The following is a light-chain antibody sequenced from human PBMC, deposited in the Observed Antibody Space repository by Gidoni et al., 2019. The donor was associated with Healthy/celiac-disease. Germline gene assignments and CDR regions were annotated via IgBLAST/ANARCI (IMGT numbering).Light chain of an antibody. CDR1: SSDVGGYNY. Sequence: QSALTQPASASGSPGQSITISCTGTSSDVGGYNYVSWYQQHPGKAPKLMIYEVSNRPSGVSNRFSGSKSGNTASLTISGLQAEDEADYYCSSYTSSSTLDVFGTGTKVTVL. V-gene: IGLV2-14*01. CDR2: EVS. CDR3: SSYTSSSTLDV. J-gene: IGLJ1*01.